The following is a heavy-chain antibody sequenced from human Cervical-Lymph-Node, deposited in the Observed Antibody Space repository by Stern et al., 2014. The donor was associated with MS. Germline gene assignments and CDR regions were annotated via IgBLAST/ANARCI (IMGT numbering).Heavy chain of an antibody. V-gene: IGHV3-15*01. CDR2: IKSITDGGTT. D-gene: IGHD4-17*01. CDR1: GFTFSNAW. Sequence: EVQLVESGGGLVKPGGSLRLSCAASGFTFSNAWMSWVRQAPGKGLEWVGRIKSITDGGTTDYAAPLKGRFTISRDDSKNTLYLQMNSLKTEDTAVYYCTTDSGYGDNWFDPWGQGTLVTVSS. CDR3: TTDSGYGDNWFDP. J-gene: IGHJ5*02.